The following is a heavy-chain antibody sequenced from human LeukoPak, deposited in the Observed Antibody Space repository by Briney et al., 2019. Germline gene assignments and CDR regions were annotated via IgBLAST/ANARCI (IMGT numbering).Heavy chain of an antibody. J-gene: IGHJ6*03. CDR2: ISGTGGST. D-gene: IGHD3-3*01. CDR3: ANSGSLYDFWSGYLSYGYYMDV. CDR1: GFTFSTYA. Sequence: GGSLRLSCAASGFTFSTYAMTWVRQAPGKGLEWVSLISGTGGSTYYADSVKGRFTISRDNSKNTLYLQMNSLRAEDTAVYYCANSGSLYDFWSGYLSYGYYMDVWGKGTTVTVSS. V-gene: IGHV3-23*01.